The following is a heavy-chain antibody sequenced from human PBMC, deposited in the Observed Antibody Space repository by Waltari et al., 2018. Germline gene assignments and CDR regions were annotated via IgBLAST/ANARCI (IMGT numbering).Heavy chain of an antibody. Sequence: QVQLQQWGAGLLKPSETLSLTCAVYGGSFSGYYWSWIRQPPGKGLEWIGEINHSGSTNYNPSLKSRVTISVDTSKNQFSLKLSSVTAADTAVYYCARGKRRGYTAAGPRNYFDYWGQGTLVTVSS. V-gene: IGHV4-34*01. CDR3: ARGKRRGYTAAGPRNYFDY. J-gene: IGHJ4*02. CDR1: GGSFSGYY. D-gene: IGHD6-13*01. CDR2: INHSGST.